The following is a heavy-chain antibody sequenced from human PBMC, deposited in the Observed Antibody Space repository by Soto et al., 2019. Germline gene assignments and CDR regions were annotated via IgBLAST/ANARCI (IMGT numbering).Heavy chain of an antibody. CDR1: GYSFVTSG. D-gene: IGHD3-22*01. J-gene: IGHJ4*02. CDR3: ARAGQYYDASGYAD. V-gene: IGHV1-18*01. CDR2: ISVYNGNT. Sequence: QVKLVQSGTEVKKPGASIKVSCKASGYSFVTSGMPWVRQAPGQGLEWMGWISVYNGNTNYDQKLQDRVTMTTDTSTNTAYLEVRNLRSDDTAVYYCARAGQYYDASGYADWGQGTLVTVSS.